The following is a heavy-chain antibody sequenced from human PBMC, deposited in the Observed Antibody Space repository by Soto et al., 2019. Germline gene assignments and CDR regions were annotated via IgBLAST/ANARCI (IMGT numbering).Heavy chain of an antibody. CDR3: ARGTVYYCTNDKCGFFFDH. CDR2: IDTNGDT. D-gene: IGHD2-8*01. V-gene: IGHV4-31*03. J-gene: IGHJ4*02. CDR1: GDSLRRGFHH. Sequence: QVQLQESGSGLLKPSQTLSLDCSVSGDSLRRGFHHWSWIRQTPGKGLQLIGYIDTNGDTHYDPSLRNRLNMSIVTTEIRFFLKVTSVTAADTAVYYCARGTVYYCTNDKCGFFFDHWGQGALVTVTS.